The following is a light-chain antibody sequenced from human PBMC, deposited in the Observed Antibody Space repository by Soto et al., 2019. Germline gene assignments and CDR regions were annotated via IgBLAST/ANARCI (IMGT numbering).Light chain of an antibody. CDR1: QTTNNY. CDR2: AAS. Sequence: IQLTQSPSSLSASVGDRVTITCRASQTTNNYLNWYQLKPGKAPDLLLYAASSLQTEVPSRFSGSGSGTDFTLTITSLQPEDFATYYCQQIYSSPRTFGQGTKVDIK. CDR3: QQIYSSPRT. J-gene: IGKJ1*01. V-gene: IGKV1-39*01.